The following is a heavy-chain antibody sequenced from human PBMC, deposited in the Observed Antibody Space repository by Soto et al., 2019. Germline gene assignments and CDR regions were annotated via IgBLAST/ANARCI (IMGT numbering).Heavy chain of an antibody. CDR3: AGVLSPHDYGDLIPWDY. Sequence: QVQLVQSGAELKKPGASVKVSCKASGYIFTSYGISWVRQAPGQGLEWMGWVSVYNGNTNYAQKVQGRVTMTTDTSTSKVYMELRSLRSDDTAVYYCAGVLSPHDYGDLIPWDYWGQGTLVTVSS. J-gene: IGHJ4*02. D-gene: IGHD4-17*01. V-gene: IGHV1-18*01. CDR1: GYIFTSYG. CDR2: VSVYNGNT.